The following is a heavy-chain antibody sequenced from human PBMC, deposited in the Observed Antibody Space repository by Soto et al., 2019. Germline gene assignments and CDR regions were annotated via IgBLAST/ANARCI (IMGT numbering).Heavy chain of an antibody. J-gene: IGHJ4*02. Sequence: SETLSLTCTVSGGSISSSSYYWGWIRQPPGKGLEWIGSIYHSGSTYYNPSLKSRVTISVDTSKNQFSLKLSSVTAADTAVYYCARRIDYGDYDYWGQGTLVTVSS. CDR2: IYHSGST. CDR1: GGSISSSSYY. V-gene: IGHV4-39*01. D-gene: IGHD4-17*01. CDR3: ARRIDYGDYDY.